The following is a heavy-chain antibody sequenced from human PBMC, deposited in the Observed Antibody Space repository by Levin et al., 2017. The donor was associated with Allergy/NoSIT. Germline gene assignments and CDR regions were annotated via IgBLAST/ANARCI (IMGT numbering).Heavy chain of an antibody. Sequence: GGSLRLSCTASGFTFGDYAMSWFRQAPGKGLEWVGFIRSKAYGGTTEYAASVKGRFTISRDDSKSIAYLQMNSPKTEDTAVYYCTRTIVVVVAGTGDYFDYWGQGNLVTVSS. D-gene: IGHD2-15*01. J-gene: IGHJ4*02. V-gene: IGHV3-49*03. CDR1: GFTFGDYA. CDR2: IRSKAYGGTT. CDR3: TRTIVVVVAGTGDYFDY.